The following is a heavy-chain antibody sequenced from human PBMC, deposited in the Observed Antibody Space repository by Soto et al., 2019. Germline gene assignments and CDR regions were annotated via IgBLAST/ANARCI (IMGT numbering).Heavy chain of an antibody. Sequence: ASVKVSCKASGYTFTSYGISWVRQAPGQGLEWMGWISAYNGNTNYAQKLQGRVTMTTDTSTSTAYMELRSLRSDNTAVYYCARTVGTTVKNWFDPWGQGTLVTVSS. D-gene: IGHD4-17*01. CDR3: ARTVGTTVKNWFDP. V-gene: IGHV1-18*01. CDR2: ISAYNGNT. CDR1: GYTFTSYG. J-gene: IGHJ5*02.